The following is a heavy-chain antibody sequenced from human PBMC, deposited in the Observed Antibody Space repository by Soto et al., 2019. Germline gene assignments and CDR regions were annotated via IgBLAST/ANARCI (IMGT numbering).Heavy chain of an antibody. Sequence: SETLSLTCAFYGGSFSGYYWSWIRQPPGKGLEWIGEVNHSGSTNYNPSLKSRFTISRDSTKQTLYLQMNSLRPDDTAMYYCARDGVSSTEYTWNYGTYFDYWGQGALVTVSS. CDR1: GGSFSGYY. D-gene: IGHD1-7*01. J-gene: IGHJ4*02. CDR3: ARDGVSSTEYTWNYGTYFDY. CDR2: VNHSGST. V-gene: IGHV4-34*01.